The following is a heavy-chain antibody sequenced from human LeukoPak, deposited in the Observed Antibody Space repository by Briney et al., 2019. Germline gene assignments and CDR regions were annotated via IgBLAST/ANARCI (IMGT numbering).Heavy chain of an antibody. CDR2: INPNSGGT. CDR3: ARVQIAVAGTGFDH. Sequence: ALVKVSCKASGCTFTGYYMHWVRQAPGQGLEWMGRINPNSGGTNYAQKFQGRVTMTRDTSISTAYMELSRLRSDDTAVYYCARVQIAVAGTGFDHWGQGTLVTVSS. D-gene: IGHD6-19*01. V-gene: IGHV1-2*06. J-gene: IGHJ5*02. CDR1: GCTFTGYY.